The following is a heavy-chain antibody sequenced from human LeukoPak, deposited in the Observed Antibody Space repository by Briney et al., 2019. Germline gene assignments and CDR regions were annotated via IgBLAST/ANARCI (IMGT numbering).Heavy chain of an antibody. Sequence: SQTLSLTCTVSGGSINSGDYYWSWIRQPPGKGLEWIGYIYYSGSTYYNPSLKSRVTISVDTSKNQFSLKLSSVTAADTAVYYCATRNYYGSGSYYNGPDYWGQGTLVTVSS. CDR1: GGSINSGDYY. D-gene: IGHD3-10*01. CDR2: IYYSGST. V-gene: IGHV4-30-4*01. J-gene: IGHJ4*02. CDR3: ATRNYYGSGSYYNGPDY.